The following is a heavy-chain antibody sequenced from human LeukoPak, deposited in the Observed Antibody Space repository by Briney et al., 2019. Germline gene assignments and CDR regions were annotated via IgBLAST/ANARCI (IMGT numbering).Heavy chain of an antibody. D-gene: IGHD2-15*01. CDR2: IYYNGDT. CDR3: ARSPDATYYYYYMDV. J-gene: IGHJ6*03. V-gene: IGHV4-39*01. Sequence: SETLSLTCTVSGGSISSGDYYWSWIRQPPGKGLEWIGSIYYNGDTYYNPSLKSRVTISVDTSKNQFSLKLSSVTAADTAVYYCARSPDATYYYYYMDVWGKGTTVTVSS. CDR1: GGSISSGDYY.